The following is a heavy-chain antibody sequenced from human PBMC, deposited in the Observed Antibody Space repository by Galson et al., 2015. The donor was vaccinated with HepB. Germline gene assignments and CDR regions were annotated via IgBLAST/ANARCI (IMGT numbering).Heavy chain of an antibody. J-gene: IGHJ4*02. CDR3: AREGVGDYFDY. CDR1: GFTVSSNY. Sequence: SCAVSGFTVSSNYMGWVRQAPGKGLEWVSVIHSDGGTSYADSVRGRFTISKDNFKNTVYLQMNSLRAEDTAVYYCAREGVGDYFDYWGQGALVTVSS. V-gene: IGHV3-53*01. CDR2: IHSDGGT. D-gene: IGHD3-10*01.